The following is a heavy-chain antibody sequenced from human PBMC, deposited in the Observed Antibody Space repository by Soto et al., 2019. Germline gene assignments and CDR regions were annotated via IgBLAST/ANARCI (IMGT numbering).Heavy chain of an antibody. Sequence: EVQLVESGGGLVKPGGSLRLSCAASGFTFSNAWMSWVRQAPGKGLEWVGRIKSKTDGGTTDYAAPVKGRFTISRDDSKNTLYLQMNSLKTEDTAVYYCTTDPYYYDSSGYYYYYGMDVWGQGTTVTVSS. J-gene: IGHJ6*02. V-gene: IGHV3-15*07. CDR2: IKSKTDGGTT. CDR3: TTDPYYYDSSGYYYYYGMDV. D-gene: IGHD3-22*01. CDR1: GFTFSNAW.